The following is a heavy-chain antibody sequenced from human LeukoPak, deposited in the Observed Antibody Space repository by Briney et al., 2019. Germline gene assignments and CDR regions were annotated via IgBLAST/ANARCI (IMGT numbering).Heavy chain of an antibody. D-gene: IGHD1-1*01. Sequence: GGSLRLSCAASGFTFSSYEMNWVRQAPGKGLEWVSSIDISGGSTYYADSVQGRFTISRDNSKNTLYLQMNSLRAEDTALYYCANEVRPNDYWGQGTLVTVSS. V-gene: IGHV3-23*01. J-gene: IGHJ4*02. CDR1: GFTFSSYE. CDR3: ANEVRPNDY. CDR2: IDISGGST.